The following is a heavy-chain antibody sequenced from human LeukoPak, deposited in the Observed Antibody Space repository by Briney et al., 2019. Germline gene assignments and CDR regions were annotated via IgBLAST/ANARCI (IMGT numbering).Heavy chain of an antibody. CDR3: AGGGQWLSFDQ. V-gene: IGHV4-59*01. CDR1: GGSINKYY. J-gene: IGHJ4*02. D-gene: IGHD6-19*01. CDR2: IHYSGTT. Sequence: PSETLSLTRSVSGGSINKYYRSWIRQPPGKGLEWIGYIHYSGTTHHNPSLKSRVTISVDTSKSQLSLNLISVTAADAAVYYCAGGGQWLSFDQWGQGTLVTVSS.